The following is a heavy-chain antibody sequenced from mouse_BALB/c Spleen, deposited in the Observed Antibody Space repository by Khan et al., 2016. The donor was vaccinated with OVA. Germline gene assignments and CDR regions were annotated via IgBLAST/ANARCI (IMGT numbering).Heavy chain of an antibody. Sequence: QIQLVQSGPELKKPGETVKISCKASGYTFTKYGMNWVKQAPGKGLKWMGWINTYTGEPTYADDFKGRFAFSLDTSASTAYLQINNLKNEDMATYFCARSKVNGYDERVFDYWGQGTTLTVSS. CDR2: INTYTGEP. CDR3: ARSKVNGYDERVFDY. D-gene: IGHD2-2*01. J-gene: IGHJ2*01. CDR1: GYTFTKYG. V-gene: IGHV9-1*02.